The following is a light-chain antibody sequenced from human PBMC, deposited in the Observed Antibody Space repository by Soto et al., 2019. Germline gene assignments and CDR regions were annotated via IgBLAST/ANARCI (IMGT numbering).Light chain of an antibody. J-gene: IGLJ1*01. Sequence: LTQPRSVSGSPGQSVTISCTGTSSDVGGYNYVSWYQEQPGKAPKLMIYDVSKRPSGVPDRFSGSKSGNTASLTISGLQAEDEADYYCCSYAGSYSYVFGTGTKV. CDR3: CSYAGSYSYV. CDR2: DVS. CDR1: SSDVGGYNY. V-gene: IGLV2-11*01.